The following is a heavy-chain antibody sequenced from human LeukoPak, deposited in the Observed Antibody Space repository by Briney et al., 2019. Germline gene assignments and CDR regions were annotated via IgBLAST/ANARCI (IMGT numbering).Heavy chain of an antibody. CDR2: ISGSGGST. V-gene: IGHV3-23*01. D-gene: IGHD6-13*01. Sequence: GGSLRLSCAASGFTFSSYAMSWVRQAPGKGLEWVSAISGSGGSTYYADSVKGRFTISRDNSKNTLYLQMNSLRAEDTAVYYCAKAPLGYSSSWFESLFVSTGGYFDYWGQGTLVTVSS. CDR1: GFTFSSYA. J-gene: IGHJ4*02. CDR3: AKAPLGYSSSWFESLFVSTGGYFDY.